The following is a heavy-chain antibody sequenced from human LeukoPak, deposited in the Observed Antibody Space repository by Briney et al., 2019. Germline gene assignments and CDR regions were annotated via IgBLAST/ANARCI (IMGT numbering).Heavy chain of an antibody. CDR1: GFTFSSYA. CDR3: ARDGSSYCDFWSGPDY. D-gene: IGHD3-3*01. J-gene: IGHJ4*02. Sequence: GRSLRLSCAASGFTFSSYAMHWVRQAPGKGLEWVAVISYDGSNKYYADSVKGRFTISRDNSKNTLYLQMNSLRAEDTAVYYCARDGSSYCDFWSGPDYWGQGTLVTVSS. CDR2: ISYDGSNK. V-gene: IGHV3-30-3*01.